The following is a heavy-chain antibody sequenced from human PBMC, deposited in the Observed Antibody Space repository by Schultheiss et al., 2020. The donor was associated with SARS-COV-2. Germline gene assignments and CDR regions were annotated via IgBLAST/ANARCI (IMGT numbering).Heavy chain of an antibody. CDR2: IYWDDDK. J-gene: IGHJ4*02. Sequence: SGPTLVKPTQTLTLTCTFSGFSLSTSGVGVGWIRQPPGKALEWLALIYWDDDKRYSPSLKSRLTITKDTSKNQVVLTMTNMDPVDTATYYCAHRRGGRDPPEFDYWGQGALVTVSS. D-gene: IGHD5-24*01. CDR3: AHRRGGRDPPEFDY. V-gene: IGHV2-5*02. CDR1: GFSLSTSGVG.